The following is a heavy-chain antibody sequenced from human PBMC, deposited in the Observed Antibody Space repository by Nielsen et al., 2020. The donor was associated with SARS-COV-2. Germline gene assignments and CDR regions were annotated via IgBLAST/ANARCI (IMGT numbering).Heavy chain of an antibody. Sequence: GESLKISCAASGFTFSSYGMHWVRQAPGKGLECVSVIYGDSSTTYYADSVRGRFTISRDNSKNTLYLQMSSLRADDSALYYCASPFDYWGRGTLVTVSS. CDR1: GFTFSSYG. V-gene: IGHV3-NL1*01. CDR3: ASPFDY. CDR2: IYGDSSTT. J-gene: IGHJ4*01.